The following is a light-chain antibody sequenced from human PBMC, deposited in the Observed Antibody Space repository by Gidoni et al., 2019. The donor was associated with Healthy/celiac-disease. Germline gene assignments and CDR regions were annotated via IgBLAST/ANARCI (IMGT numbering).Light chain of an antibody. V-gene: IGKV3-20*01. CDR1: QSVSSSY. CDR3: QQYGSSPTT. Sequence: IVLTLSPGTLSLSPGERATLSCRASQSVSSSYLAWYQQKPGQAPRLLIYGASSRATGIPDRFSGSGSGTDFTLTISRLEPEDFAVYYCQQYGSSPTTFGGGTKVEIK. CDR2: GAS. J-gene: IGKJ4*01.